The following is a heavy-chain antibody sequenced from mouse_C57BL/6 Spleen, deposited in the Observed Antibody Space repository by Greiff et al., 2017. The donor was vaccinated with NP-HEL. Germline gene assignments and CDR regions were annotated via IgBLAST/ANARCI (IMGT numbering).Heavy chain of an antibody. CDR2: ISDGGSYT. CDR3: ARDDGYYGYFDY. V-gene: IGHV5-4*01. D-gene: IGHD2-3*01. CDR1: GFTFSSYA. J-gene: IGHJ2*01. Sequence: EVKLMESGGGLVKPGGSLKLSCAASGFTFSSYAMSWVRQTPEKRLEWVATISDGGSYTYYPDNVKGRFTISRDNAKNNLYLQMSHLKSEDTAMYYCARDDGYYGYFDYWGQGTTLTVSS.